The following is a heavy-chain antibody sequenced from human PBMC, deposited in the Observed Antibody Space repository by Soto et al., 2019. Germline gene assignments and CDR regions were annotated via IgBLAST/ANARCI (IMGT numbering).Heavy chain of an antibody. J-gene: IGHJ4*02. D-gene: IGHD2-8*01. V-gene: IGHV3-72*01. Sequence: EEQLVESGGGLVQPGGSLRLSCAASGASGFTFSDHHMDWVRQAPGKGLEWVGRARNKVNSYTTAHAASVKGRFTIPREDSKKSVYLQMNSLKTEDTAMYFCARLMGTSFDLWGQGTLFTVSS. CDR3: ARLMGTSFDL. CDR2: ARNKVNSYTT. CDR1: GFTFSDHH.